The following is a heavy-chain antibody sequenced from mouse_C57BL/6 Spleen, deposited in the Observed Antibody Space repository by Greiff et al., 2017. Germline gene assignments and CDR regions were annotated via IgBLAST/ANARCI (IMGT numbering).Heavy chain of an antibody. CDR3: ARRDYGSSFDY. CDR2: LYPGDGDT. J-gene: IGHJ2*01. V-gene: IGHV1-80*01. CDR1: GYAFSSYW. Sequence: VQLQESGAELVKPGASVKISCKASGYAFSSYWMNWVKQRPGKGLEWIGQLYPGDGDTNYKGKFKGKATLTADKSSSTAYMQLSSLTSEDSAVYFWARRDYGSSFDYWGQGTTLTVSS. D-gene: IGHD1-1*01.